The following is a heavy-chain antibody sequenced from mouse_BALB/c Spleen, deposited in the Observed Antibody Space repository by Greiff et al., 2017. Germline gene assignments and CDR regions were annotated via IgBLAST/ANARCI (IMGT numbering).Heavy chain of an antibody. Sequence: EVQGVESGGGLVKPGGSLKLSCAASGFTFSSYAMSWVRQTPEKRLEWVATISSGGSYTYYPDSVKGRFTISRDNAKNTLYLQMSSLRSEDTAMYYCARQGFGAYWGQGTLVTVSA. V-gene: IGHV5-9-3*01. CDR2: ISSGGSYT. CDR3: ARQGFGAY. CDR1: GFTFSSYA. J-gene: IGHJ3*01.